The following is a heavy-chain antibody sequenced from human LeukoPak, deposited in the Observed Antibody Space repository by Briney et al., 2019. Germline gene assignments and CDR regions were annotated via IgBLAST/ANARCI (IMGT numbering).Heavy chain of an antibody. CDR1: GYSFTSYC. D-gene: IGHD1-26*01. Sequence: GESLKISCKVSGYSFTSYCIGWVRQMPGKGLEWMGIIYPGDSGPTYSPSFQGQVTMSVDKSITTAYLQWSSLQASDTAMYYCGMSGDRVPLQDDVFDVWGQGTMVTVST. CDR3: GMSGDRVPLQDDVFDV. V-gene: IGHV5-51*01. CDR2: IYPGDSGP. J-gene: IGHJ3*01.